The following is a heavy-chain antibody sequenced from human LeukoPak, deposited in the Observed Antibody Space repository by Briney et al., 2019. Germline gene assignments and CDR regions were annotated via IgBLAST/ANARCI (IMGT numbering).Heavy chain of an antibody. CDR3: AKHASWGRFFEWFIYAFDI. D-gene: IGHD3-3*01. V-gene: IGHV4-59*08. J-gene: IGHJ3*02. Sequence: ASETLSLTCTVSGGSISSYYWSWIRQPPGKGLEWIGYIYYSGSNKYNPSLKSRVTIFVDTSKNQFSLKLSSVTAADTAVYYCAKHASWGRFFEWFIYAFDIWGQGTMVTVSS. CDR1: GGSISSYY. CDR2: IYYSGSN.